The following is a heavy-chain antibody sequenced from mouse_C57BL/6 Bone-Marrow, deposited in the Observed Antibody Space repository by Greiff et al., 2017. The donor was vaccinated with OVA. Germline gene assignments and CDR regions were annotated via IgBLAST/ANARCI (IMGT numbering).Heavy chain of an antibody. V-gene: IGHV14-2*01. CDR3: AYVIYDGYYHY. J-gene: IGHJ2*01. D-gene: IGHD2-3*01. CDR2: IDPEDGET. CDR1: GFNIKDYY. Sequence: EVNVVESGAELVKPGASVKLSCTASGFNIKDYYMHWVKPRTEQGLEWIGRIDPEDGETKYAPKFQGKATITADTSSNTAYLQLSSLTSEDTAVYYCAYVIYDGYYHYWGQGTTLTVSS.